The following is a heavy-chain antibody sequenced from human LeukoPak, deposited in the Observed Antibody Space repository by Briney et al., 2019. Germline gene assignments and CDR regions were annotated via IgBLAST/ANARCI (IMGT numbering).Heavy chain of an antibody. CDR3: ARGCSSTSWKGWFDP. D-gene: IGHD2-2*01. CDR1: GYTFTNYG. V-gene: IGHV1-2*02. J-gene: IGHJ5*02. CDR2: INPNSGGT. Sequence: ASVKVSCKASGYTFTNYGINWVRQAPGQGLEWMGWINPNSGGTNYAQKFQGRVTMTRDTSISTAYMELSRLRSDDTAVYYCARGCSSTSWKGWFDPWGQGTLVTVSS.